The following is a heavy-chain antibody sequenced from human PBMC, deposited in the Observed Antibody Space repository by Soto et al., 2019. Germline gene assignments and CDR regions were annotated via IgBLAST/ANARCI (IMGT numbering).Heavy chain of an antibody. CDR1: GFTFSDYY. CDR3: ARDHLLGSRAFDI. CDR2: ISDSGTYT. V-gene: IGHV3-11*06. Sequence: GGSLRLSCAASGFTFSDYYMSWIRQAPGKGLEWLSYISDSGTYTSYADSAEGRFTVSRDNAENSLYLQMNNLSAEDTAVCYCARDHLLGSRAFDIWGQGTMVTVSS. J-gene: IGHJ3*02. D-gene: IGHD1-26*01.